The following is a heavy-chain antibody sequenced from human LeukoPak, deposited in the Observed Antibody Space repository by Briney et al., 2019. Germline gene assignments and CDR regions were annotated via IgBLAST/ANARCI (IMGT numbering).Heavy chain of an antibody. Sequence: GGSLRLSCAASGFTVSSNYMSWVRQAPGKGLEWVSVIYSGGSTYYADSVKGRFTISRDNSKNTLYLQMNSLRAEGTAVYYCARGGDGDYGEDYWGQGTLVTVSS. CDR2: IYSGGST. CDR1: GFTVSSNY. CDR3: ARGGDGDYGEDY. V-gene: IGHV3-53*01. D-gene: IGHD4-17*01. J-gene: IGHJ4*02.